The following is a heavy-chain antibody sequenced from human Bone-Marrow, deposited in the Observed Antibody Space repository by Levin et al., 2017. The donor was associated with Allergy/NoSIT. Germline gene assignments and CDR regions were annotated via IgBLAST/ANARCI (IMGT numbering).Heavy chain of an antibody. Sequence: ASVKVSCVGSGFPFNSYWMYWVRQGPGKGLVWVSDINNDGSMTNYADSVKGRFSISRDNAKNTLFLQLNSLRGEDTAVYYCAKRLYVQFSEPDDDVLDVWGQGTMVTVSS. CDR1: GFPFNSYW. V-gene: IGHV3-74*01. D-gene: IGHD3-3*01. J-gene: IGHJ3*01. CDR3: AKRLYVQFSEPDDDVLDV. CDR2: INNDGSMT.